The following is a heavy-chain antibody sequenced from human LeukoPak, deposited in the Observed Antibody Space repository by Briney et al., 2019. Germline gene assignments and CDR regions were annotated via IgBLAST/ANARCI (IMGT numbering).Heavy chain of an antibody. V-gene: IGHV1-46*01. CDR1: GYTFTSYY. D-gene: IGHD3-10*01. CDR2: INPSGGST. CDR3: ARDGILLWFGESYNWFDP. Sequence: ASVKVSCKASGYTFTSYYMHWVRQAPGQGLEWMGIINPSGGSTSYAQKFQGRVTMTRDTSTSTVYMELSGLRSEDTAVYYCARDGILLWFGESYNWFDPWGQGTLVTVSS. J-gene: IGHJ5*02.